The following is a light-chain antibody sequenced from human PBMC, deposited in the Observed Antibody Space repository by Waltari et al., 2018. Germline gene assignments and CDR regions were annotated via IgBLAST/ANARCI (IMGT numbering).Light chain of an antibody. V-gene: IGLV2-23*01. J-gene: IGLJ2*01. Sequence: QSALTQPASLSGSPGQSITIPCTGTSNDIGSSNFVSWYQHPPGKAPKAIIYEGTMRPSGVSNRFSGSKSVNTASLTISGLQPEDEADYYCCSYGGRTNLIFGGGTKLTVL. CDR1: SNDIGSSNF. CDR2: EGT. CDR3: CSYGGRTNLI.